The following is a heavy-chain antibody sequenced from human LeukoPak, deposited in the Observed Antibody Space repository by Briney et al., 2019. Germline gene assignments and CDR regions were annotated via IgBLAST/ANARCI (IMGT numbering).Heavy chain of an antibody. CDR1: GYSISSGYY. V-gene: IGHV4-38-2*02. CDR3: ARWLERDAFDI. J-gene: IGHJ3*02. D-gene: IGHD1-1*01. CDR2: SYHSGST. Sequence: SETLSLTCTVSGYSISSGYYWGWIRQPPGKGREWIGSSYHSGSTYYNPSLKSRVTISVDTSKNQFSRKLRSVTAADTAVYYCARWLERDAFDIWGQGTMVTVSS.